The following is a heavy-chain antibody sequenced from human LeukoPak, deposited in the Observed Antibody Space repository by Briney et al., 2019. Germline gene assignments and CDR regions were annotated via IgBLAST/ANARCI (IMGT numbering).Heavy chain of an antibody. Sequence: PSETLSLTCTVSGGSISSYYWSWIRQPPGKGLEWIGYIYYSGSTNYNPSFKSRVTISVDTSKNQFSLKLSSVTAADTAVYYCARGGGSDLASGMDVWGQGTTVTVSS. CDR1: GGSISSYY. D-gene: IGHD6-25*01. CDR2: IYYSGST. V-gene: IGHV4-59*01. CDR3: ARGGGSDLASGMDV. J-gene: IGHJ6*02.